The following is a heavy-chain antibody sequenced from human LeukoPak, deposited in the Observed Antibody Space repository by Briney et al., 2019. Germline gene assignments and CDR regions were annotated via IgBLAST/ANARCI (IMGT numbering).Heavy chain of an antibody. V-gene: IGHV3-23*01. CDR2: ISDGGTST. Sequence: GGSLRLSCAASVFIFRDYAMNWVRQAPGKGLEWVSGISDGGTSTSYADSVKGRFTISRDNSKNTLYLQMNSLRAEDTAVYYCAKDRDTAMVFDYWGQGTLVTVSS. D-gene: IGHD5-18*01. CDR1: VFIFRDYA. J-gene: IGHJ4*02. CDR3: AKDRDTAMVFDY.